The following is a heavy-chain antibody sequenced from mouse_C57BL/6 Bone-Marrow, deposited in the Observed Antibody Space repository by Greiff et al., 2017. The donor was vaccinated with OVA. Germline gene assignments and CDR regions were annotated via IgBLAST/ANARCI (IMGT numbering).Heavy chain of an antibody. Sequence: EVKLVESGGGLVKPGGSLKLSCAASGFTFSDYGMHWVRLAPETGLGLVAYISSCSSTIYYADTVKGRFTISRDNAKNTLFLHMTSLRSEDTAMYYCASRWVLRGYYAMDYWGQGTSVTVSS. CDR3: ASRWVLRGYYAMDY. V-gene: IGHV5-17*01. CDR2: ISSCSSTI. J-gene: IGHJ4*01. CDR1: GFTFSDYG. D-gene: IGHD2-3*01.